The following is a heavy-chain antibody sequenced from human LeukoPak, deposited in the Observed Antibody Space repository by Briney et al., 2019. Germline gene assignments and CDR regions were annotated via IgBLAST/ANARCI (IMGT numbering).Heavy chain of an antibody. D-gene: IGHD2-15*01. Sequence: GGSLRLSCATSGFTFTTYNMYWVRQAPGKGLEWVSFISSSSSTIYYADSVKGRFTVSRDNAKKSLYLQMDSLRAEDTAVYYCVPLCGGSCYRFDYWGQGTLVTVSS. V-gene: IGHV3-48*04. CDR2: ISSSSSTI. CDR3: VPLCGGSCYRFDY. J-gene: IGHJ4*02. CDR1: GFTFTTYN.